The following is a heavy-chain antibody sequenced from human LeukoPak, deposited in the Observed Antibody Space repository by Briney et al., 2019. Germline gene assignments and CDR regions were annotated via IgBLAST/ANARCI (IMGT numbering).Heavy chain of an antibody. D-gene: IGHD3-22*01. CDR2: ISSTSTTI. CDR3: ARDHWYYYDSSGLYHFDY. CDR1: GFTFSRYS. J-gene: IGHJ4*02. V-gene: IGHV3-48*02. Sequence: PGGSLRLSCAASGFTFSRYSFNWVRQAPGKGLEWVSYISSTSTTIYYAGSVKGRFTISRDNAKNSLFLQMNSLRDEDTAVYYCARDHWYYYDSSGLYHFDYWGQGTLVTVSS.